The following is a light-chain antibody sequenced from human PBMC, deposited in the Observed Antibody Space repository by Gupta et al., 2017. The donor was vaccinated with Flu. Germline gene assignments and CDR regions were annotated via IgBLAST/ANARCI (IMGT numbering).Light chain of an antibody. CDR3: QAWDSSTVV. CDR1: KLGDKY. V-gene: IGLV3-1*01. CDR2: QDS. J-gene: IGLJ2*01. Sequence: SYELTQPPSVSVSPGHTASITCSGDKLGDKYVCWYQQKPGQSPVLVIYQDSKRPSGIPARFSGTNSGNTATLTISGTQAMDEADYYCQAWDSSTVVFGGGTKLTVL.